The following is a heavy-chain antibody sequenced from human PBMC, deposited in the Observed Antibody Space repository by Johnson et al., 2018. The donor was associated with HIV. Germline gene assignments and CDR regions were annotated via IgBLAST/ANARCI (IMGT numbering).Heavy chain of an antibody. V-gene: IGHV3-30-3*01. CDR2: ISYDGSNK. Sequence: VQVVESGGGLVQPERSLRLSCAASEFSFSTYAMHWVRQAPGKGLEWVAVISYDGSNKYYADSVKGRFTISRDNSKNTLYLQMNSLRAEDTAVYYCARSSIYSSSWLADAFDIWGQGTMVTISS. CDR1: EFSFSTYA. CDR3: ARSSIYSSSWLADAFDI. D-gene: IGHD6-13*01. J-gene: IGHJ3*02.